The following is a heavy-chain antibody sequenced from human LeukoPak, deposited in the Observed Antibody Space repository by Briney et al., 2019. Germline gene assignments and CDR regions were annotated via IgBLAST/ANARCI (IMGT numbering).Heavy chain of an antibody. Sequence: PGGSLRLSCAASGFTFSSYWMSWVRQAPGKGLEWVANIKQDGSEKYYVDSVKGRFTISRDNAKNSLYLQMNSLRDEDTAVYYCARDRTTYYYDSSGYGPFDYWGQGTLVTVSS. CDR1: GFTFSSYW. CDR2: IKQDGSEK. CDR3: ARDRTTYYYDSSGYGPFDY. J-gene: IGHJ4*02. V-gene: IGHV3-7*01. D-gene: IGHD3-22*01.